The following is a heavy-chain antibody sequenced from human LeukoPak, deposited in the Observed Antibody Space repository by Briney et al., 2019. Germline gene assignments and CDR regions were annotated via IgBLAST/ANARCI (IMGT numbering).Heavy chain of an antibody. Sequence: GGSLRLSCAASGFTFSSYGMSWVRQAPGKGLEWVSGISGSGGSTFYADSVKGRFTISRDNAKNSLYLQMNSLRAEDTAVYYCARDVACDYWGQGTLVTVSS. V-gene: IGHV3-23*01. D-gene: IGHD3-3*02. CDR3: ARDVACDY. CDR1: GFTFSSYG. CDR2: ISGSGGST. J-gene: IGHJ4*02.